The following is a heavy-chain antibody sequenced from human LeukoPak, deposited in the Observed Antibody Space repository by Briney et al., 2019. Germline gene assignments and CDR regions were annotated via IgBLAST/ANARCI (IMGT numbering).Heavy chain of an antibody. CDR1: GGSISSVSSY. J-gene: IGHJ6*03. Sequence: SETLSLTCSVSGGSISSVSSYWGWIRQPPGKGLEWIGNIYYSGSTYYNPSLKSRVTMSVDTSKNQFSLKLSSATAADTAVYYCARASVTYYYYYYMDVWGKGTTVTVSS. CDR2: IYYSGST. D-gene: IGHD4-11*01. CDR3: ARASVTYYYYYYMDV. V-gene: IGHV4-39*07.